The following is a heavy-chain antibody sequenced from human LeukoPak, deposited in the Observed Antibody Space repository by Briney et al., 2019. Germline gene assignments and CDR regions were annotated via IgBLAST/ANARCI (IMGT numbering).Heavy chain of an antibody. CDR3: AKGNTIFGVVIPLDY. CDR2: ISGSGGST. J-gene: IGHJ4*02. V-gene: IGHV3-23*01. D-gene: IGHD3-3*01. CDR1: GFTFSSYA. Sequence: GGSLRLSCAASGFTFSSYAMSWVRQAPGKGLEWVSWISGSGGSTYYADSVKGRFTISRDNSKNTLYLQMNSLRAEDTAVYYCAKGNTIFGVVIPLDYWGQGTLVTVSS.